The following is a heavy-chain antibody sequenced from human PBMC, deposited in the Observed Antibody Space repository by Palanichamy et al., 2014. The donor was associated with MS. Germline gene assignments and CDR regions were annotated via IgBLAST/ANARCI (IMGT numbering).Heavy chain of an antibody. V-gene: IGHV4-39*01. CDR3: ARSNWNERGRIDY. Sequence: QLHLQESGPGLVKPSETLSLTCTVSGGSISSSSYYWGWIRQPPGKGLEWIGSIYYSGSTYYNPSLKSRVTISVDTSKNQFSLKLSSVTAADTAVYYCARSNWNERGRIDYWGQGTLVTVSS. J-gene: IGHJ4*02. D-gene: IGHD1-20*01. CDR1: GGSISSSSYY. CDR2: IYYSGST.